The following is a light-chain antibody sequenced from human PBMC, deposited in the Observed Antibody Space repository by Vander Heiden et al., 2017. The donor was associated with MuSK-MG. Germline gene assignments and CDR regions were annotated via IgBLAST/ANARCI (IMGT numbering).Light chain of an antibody. J-gene: IGKJ1*01. V-gene: IGKV1D-8*01. CDR2: AAS. CDR3: RQYYSYPPWT. CDR1: QGISSD. Sequence: VIWMTQSPSLLSASTGDRGTISCRMSQGISSDLAWYQQKPGKAPELLIYAASTLQRGVPSRFSGGRSETDFSITISCLQSEDFATYYCRQYYSYPPWTFGQGTKVEIK.